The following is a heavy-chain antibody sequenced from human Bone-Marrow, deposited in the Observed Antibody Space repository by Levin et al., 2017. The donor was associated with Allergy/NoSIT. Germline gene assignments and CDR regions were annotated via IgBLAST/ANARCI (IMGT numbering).Heavy chain of an antibody. J-gene: IGHJ4*02. CDR1: GFTFSFFA. CDR3: AREGGNSLDF. Sequence: SCAASGFTFSFFAMNWVRQVPGKGLEWVSSIGTGGDYKYYADSVKGRFTISRDSANNSLFLEMNSLRADDTAIYYCAREGGNSLDFWGQGTLVTVSS. D-gene: IGHD4-23*01. CDR2: IGTGGDYK. V-gene: IGHV3-21*01.